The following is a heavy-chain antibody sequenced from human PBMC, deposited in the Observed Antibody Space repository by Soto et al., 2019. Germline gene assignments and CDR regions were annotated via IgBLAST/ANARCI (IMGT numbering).Heavy chain of an antibody. CDR2: IDPRDSQT. CDR1: GYSFAGYL. V-gene: IGHV5-10-1*01. J-gene: IGHJ4*02. Sequence: GESLKISCKGSGYSFAGYLITWVRQKPGTGLEWMWRIDPRDSQTYYSPSFRGHVTISATKSITTVFLQWSSLRASDTAMYYCARQIYDSDTGPNFQYYFDSWGQGTPVTVSS. CDR3: ARQIYDSDTGPNFQYYFDS. D-gene: IGHD3-22*01.